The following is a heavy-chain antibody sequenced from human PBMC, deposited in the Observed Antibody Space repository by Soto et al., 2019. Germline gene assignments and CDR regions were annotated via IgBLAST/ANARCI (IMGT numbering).Heavy chain of an antibody. Sequence: SETLSLTCTVSGGSISSGDYYWSWIRQPPGKGLEWIGYIYYSGSTYYNPSLKSRVTISVDTSKNQFSLKLSSVTAADTAVYYCAREAGSGDYFDYWGQGTLVTVSS. J-gene: IGHJ4*02. CDR1: GGSISSGDYY. V-gene: IGHV4-30-4*01. CDR2: IYYSGST. CDR3: AREAGSGDYFDY. D-gene: IGHD1-26*01.